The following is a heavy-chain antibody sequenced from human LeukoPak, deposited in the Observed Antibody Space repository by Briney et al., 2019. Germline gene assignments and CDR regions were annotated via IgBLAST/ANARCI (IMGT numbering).Heavy chain of an antibody. D-gene: IGHD6-6*01. J-gene: IGHJ5*02. CDR2: IYHSGST. CDR3: ARALPEYKAENWFDP. Sequence: PSETLSLACTVSGYSISSGYYWGWIRQPPGKGLEWIGSIYHSGSTYYNPSLKSRVTISVDTSKNQFSLKLSSVTAADTAVYYCARALPEYKAENWFDPWGQGTLVTVSS. V-gene: IGHV4-38-2*02. CDR1: GYSISSGYY.